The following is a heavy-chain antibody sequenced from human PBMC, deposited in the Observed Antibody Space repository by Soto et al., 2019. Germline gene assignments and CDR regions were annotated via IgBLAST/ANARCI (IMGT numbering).Heavy chain of an antibody. J-gene: IGHJ6*01. Sequence: SETLSLTCTVSGGSISSYYWSWIRQPAGKGLEWIGRIYTSGSTNYNPSLKSRVTMSLDTSKNQFSLKLTSVTAADTALYYCARGNCSSPTCDSFSGYYGMDVWGQGTTGAV. CDR3: ARGNCSSPTCDSFSGYYGMDV. D-gene: IGHD2-2*01. V-gene: IGHV4-4*07. CDR2: IYTSGST. CDR1: GGSISSYY.